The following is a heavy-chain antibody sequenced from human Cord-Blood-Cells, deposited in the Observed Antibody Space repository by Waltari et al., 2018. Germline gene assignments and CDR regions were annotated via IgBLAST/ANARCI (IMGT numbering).Heavy chain of an antibody. J-gene: IGHJ4*02. V-gene: IGHV1-2*04. D-gene: IGHD2-2*01. Sequence: QVQLVQSGAEVKKPGASVKVSCKASGYTFTGYYMHWVRQAPGQGLEWMGWFNPTRGGTTYAQEVQGWGTMTRDTSISTAYMELSRLRSDDTAVDYCARGADIVVVPAAIGDYWGQGTLVTVSS. CDR3: ARGADIVVVPAAIGDY. CDR2: FNPTRGGT. CDR1: GYTFTGYY.